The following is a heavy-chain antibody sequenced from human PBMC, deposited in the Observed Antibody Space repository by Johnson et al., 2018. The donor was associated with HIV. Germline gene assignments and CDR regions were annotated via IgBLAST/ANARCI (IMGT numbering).Heavy chain of an antibody. J-gene: IGHJ3*02. CDR2: INWNGGSK. D-gene: IGHD3-9*01. V-gene: IGHV3-66*01. CDR3: ARESDILTGYPNAFDI. CDR1: GFTVSSDY. Sequence: VQLVESGGGVVQPGRSLRLSCAASGFTVSSDYISWVRQAPGKGLEWVSGINWNGGSKDYADSVKGRFTISRDNSKNTLYLQMNSLRAEDTAVYYCARESDILTGYPNAFDIWGQGTMVTVSS.